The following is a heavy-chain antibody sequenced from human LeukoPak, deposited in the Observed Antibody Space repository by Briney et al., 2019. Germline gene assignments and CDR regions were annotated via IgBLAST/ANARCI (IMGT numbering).Heavy chain of an antibody. Sequence: GGSLGLSCAASGFTFSSYEMNWVRQAPGKGLEWVSYISCSGTPIHYADSVKGRFTISRDNAKNSLFLQMNSLRAEDTAVYYCAREKTACGGDCYDSWGQGTLVTVSS. CDR2: ISCSGTPI. J-gene: IGHJ4*02. D-gene: IGHD2-21*01. V-gene: IGHV3-48*03. CDR3: AREKTACGGDCYDS. CDR1: GFTFSSYE.